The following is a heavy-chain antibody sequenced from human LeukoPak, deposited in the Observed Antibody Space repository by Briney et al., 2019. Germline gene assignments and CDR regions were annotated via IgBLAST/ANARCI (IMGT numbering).Heavy chain of an antibody. CDR2: INPTRGDT. CDR3: ARDHTYYYDSSSCVDDALDI. Sequence: ASVKVSCKSSGFPFTGHYMHWVRQAPGQGLEWIGYINPTRGDTYYSEKFRGRVTMTRDTSIRTAYMELNRLSSDDTAVYFCARDHTYYYDSSSCVDDALDIWGQGTMVTVFS. CDR1: GFPFTGHY. D-gene: IGHD3-22*01. J-gene: IGHJ3*02. V-gene: IGHV1-2*02.